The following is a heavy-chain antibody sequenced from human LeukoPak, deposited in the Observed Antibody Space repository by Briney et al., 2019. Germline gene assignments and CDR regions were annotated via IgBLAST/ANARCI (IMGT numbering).Heavy chain of an antibody. CDR1: GGSMSNYY. V-gene: IGHV4-59*08. CDR2: IYYCGSP. D-gene: IGHD3-10*01. J-gene: IGHJ4*02. Sequence: SETLSLTCSVSGGSMSNYYWTWMRQPPGKGLEWVGYIYYCGSPNYNPSFKSRVTISVDTSKNQFSLKLSSVTAADTAVYYCARLRDYGSGTYYNDYWGQGTLVTVSS. CDR3: ARLRDYGSGTYYNDY.